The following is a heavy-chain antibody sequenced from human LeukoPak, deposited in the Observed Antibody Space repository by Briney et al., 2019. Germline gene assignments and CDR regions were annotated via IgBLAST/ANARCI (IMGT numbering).Heavy chain of an antibody. J-gene: IGHJ4*02. CDR3: AREMGYYDSSGYYY. D-gene: IGHD3-22*01. CDR1: GFTFSSYE. CDR2: ISSSGSLI. V-gene: IGHV3-48*03. Sequence: GGSLRLSCAASGFTFSSYEMNWVRQAPGKGLEWVSYISSSGSLIYYADSVKGRFTISRDNAKNSLYLQMNSLRAEDTAVYYCAREMGYYDSSGYYYWGQGTLVTVSS.